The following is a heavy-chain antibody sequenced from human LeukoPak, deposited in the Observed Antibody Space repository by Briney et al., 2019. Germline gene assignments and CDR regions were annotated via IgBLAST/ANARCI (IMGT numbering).Heavy chain of an antibody. J-gene: IGHJ4*02. Sequence: GASVKVSCKASGGTFSSYAISWVRQAPGQGLEWMEGIIPMFDTANYAQKFQGRVTITADGSTSTVYVELSSLRSEDTAVYYCARDPIEYSSSSIYFDYWGQGTLVTVSS. D-gene: IGHD6-6*01. CDR1: GGTFSSYA. CDR3: ARDPIEYSSSSIYFDY. V-gene: IGHV1-69*13. CDR2: IIPMFDTA.